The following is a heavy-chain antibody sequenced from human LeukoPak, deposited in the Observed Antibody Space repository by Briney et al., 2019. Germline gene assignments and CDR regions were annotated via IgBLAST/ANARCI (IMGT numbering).Heavy chain of an antibody. CDR3: ARRNAAYGPFDP. CDR2: IGGSDGTT. V-gene: IGHV3-23*01. Sequence: PGGSLRLSCAASACTFSRYAMNWVRQAPGKGLEWVSVIGGSDGTTYYADSVKGRFTISRDNSKNTLYLQMNSLSAEDAAVYYCARRNAAYGPFDPWGQGTLVTVSS. D-gene: IGHD3-10*01. J-gene: IGHJ5*02. CDR1: ACTFSRYA.